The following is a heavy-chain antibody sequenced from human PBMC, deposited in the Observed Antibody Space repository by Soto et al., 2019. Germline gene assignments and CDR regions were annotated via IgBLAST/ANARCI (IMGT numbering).Heavy chain of an antibody. CDR3: AKEMGPAARSWGMDV. J-gene: IGHJ6*02. CDR1: GSTFSASG. D-gene: IGHD2-2*01. CDR2: LSYDGSER. V-gene: IGHV3-30*18. Sequence: QVQLVESGGGVVQPGRSLRLSCVASGSTFSASGMHWVRQAPGGGLEWVASLSYDGSERDSAASVKGRFTISRENSKNTLFLQMNTLRVDDTAVYYCAKEMGPAARSWGMDVWGQGTTVTVSS.